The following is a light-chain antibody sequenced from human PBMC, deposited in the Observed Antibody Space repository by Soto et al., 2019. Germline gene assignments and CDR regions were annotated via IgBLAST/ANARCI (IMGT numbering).Light chain of an antibody. CDR3: QQYTSSPRT. CDR2: DAS. Sequence: EIGLTHSPGPLSLFPGQRATLSCRASQSVSSSYLAWYQQKPGQAPRLLIYDASTRATGIPDRFCGSGSGTDFTLTISRLEPEDFAVYYCQQYTSSPRTFGQGTKV. J-gene: IGKJ1*01. V-gene: IGKV3-20*01. CDR1: QSVSSSY.